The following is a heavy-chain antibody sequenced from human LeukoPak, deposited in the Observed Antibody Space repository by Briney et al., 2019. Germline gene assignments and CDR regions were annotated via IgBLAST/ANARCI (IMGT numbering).Heavy chain of an antibody. Sequence: SETLSLTCTVSGGSISSYYWSWIWQPPGKGLEWIGYIYYSGSTNYNPSLKSRVTISVDTSKNQFSLKLSSVTAADTAVYYCARGPGVKDYYYYMDVWGKGTTVTVSS. J-gene: IGHJ6*03. CDR1: GGSISSYY. CDR2: IYYSGST. D-gene: IGHD2-8*01. V-gene: IGHV4-59*01. CDR3: ARGPGVKDYYYYMDV.